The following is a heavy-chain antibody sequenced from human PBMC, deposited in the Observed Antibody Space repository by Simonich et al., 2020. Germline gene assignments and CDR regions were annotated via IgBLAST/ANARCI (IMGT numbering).Heavy chain of an antibody. V-gene: IGHV1-2*02. Sequence: QVQLVQSGAEVKKPGASVKVSCKASGYTFTGSYMHWVRQAPGQGLVWMGWSTPNRGGTNYSQKLQGRVTMTRDTSISTAYRGRSRLRSDDTAVYYCARGRLTGDKGAFDIWGQGTMVTVSS. CDR2: STPNRGGT. CDR3: ARGRLTGDKGAFDI. CDR1: GYTFTGSY. J-gene: IGHJ3*02. D-gene: IGHD7-27*01.